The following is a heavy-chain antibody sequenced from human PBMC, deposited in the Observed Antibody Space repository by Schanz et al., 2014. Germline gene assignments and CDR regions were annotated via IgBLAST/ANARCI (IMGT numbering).Heavy chain of an antibody. J-gene: IGHJ4*02. D-gene: IGHD6-13*01. CDR2: FNDGGVNK. CDR1: GFSLDIFA. CDR3: AKSQGSSFDS. V-gene: IGHV3-23*04. Sequence: EVQLVESGGGVVRPGGSLRLSCATSGFSLDIFAVSWVRQAPGKGLEWVSSFNDGGVNKYYADSVKGRCTISSDNSKSTLYLQMSSLRAEDTAVYYCAKSQGSSFDSWGQGTLVTVSS.